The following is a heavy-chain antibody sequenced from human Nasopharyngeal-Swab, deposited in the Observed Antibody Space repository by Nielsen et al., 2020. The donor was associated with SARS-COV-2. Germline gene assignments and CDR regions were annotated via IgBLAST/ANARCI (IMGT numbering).Heavy chain of an antibody. CDR2: ISWNSGSI. D-gene: IGHD5-12*01. J-gene: IGHJ4*02. CDR1: GFTFDDYA. CDR3: ARDPTWIGDC. V-gene: IGHV3-9*01. Sequence: SLKISCAASGFTFDDYAMHWVRQAPGKGLEWVSGISWNSGSIGYADSVKGRVTISRDNAQNSLYLQMNSLRGEDTAVYYCARDPTWIGDCWGQGTLVTVSS.